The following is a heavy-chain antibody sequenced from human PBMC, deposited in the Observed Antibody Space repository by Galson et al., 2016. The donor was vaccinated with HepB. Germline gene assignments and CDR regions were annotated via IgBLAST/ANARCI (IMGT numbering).Heavy chain of an antibody. CDR1: GVTFSNDY. CDR3: ARYRSMDV. CDR2: INQDGSEK. D-gene: IGHD3-16*02. J-gene: IGHJ6*02. V-gene: IGHV3-7*01. Sequence: SLRLPCAASGVTFSNDYMSWVRQAPGKGLEWVANINQDGSEKNHVASVKGRFTISRDNAKNSLFLQMSSLRADDTAVYYCARYRSMDVWGQGTTVTVSS.